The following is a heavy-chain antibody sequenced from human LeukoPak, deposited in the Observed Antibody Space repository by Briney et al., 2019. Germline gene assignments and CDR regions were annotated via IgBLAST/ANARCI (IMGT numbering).Heavy chain of an antibody. Sequence: GGSLRLSCAASGFTFSSYSMNWVRQAPGKGLEWVSSISSSSSYIYYADSVKGRFTISRDNAKNSLYLQMNSLRAEDTAVYYCAREPKYCSGGSCQDYWGEGTVATVSS. V-gene: IGHV3-21*01. D-gene: IGHD2-15*01. CDR3: AREPKYCSGGSCQDY. J-gene: IGHJ4*02. CDR1: GFTFSSYS. CDR2: ISSSSSYI.